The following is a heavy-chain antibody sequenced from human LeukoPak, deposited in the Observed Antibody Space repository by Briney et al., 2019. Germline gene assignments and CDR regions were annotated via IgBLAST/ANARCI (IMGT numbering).Heavy chain of an antibody. D-gene: IGHD1-26*01. J-gene: IGHJ4*02. Sequence: GGSLRLSCAASGFTFSSNYMSWVRQAPGKGLEWVSVLYDDGSTYYTDSVKGGFTISRDHSKNTLYLQMNSLRAEDTAVYYCARGDRGYFDYWGQGTLVTVSS. CDR1: GFTFSSNY. V-gene: IGHV3-53*01. CDR2: LYDDGST. CDR3: ARGDRGYFDY.